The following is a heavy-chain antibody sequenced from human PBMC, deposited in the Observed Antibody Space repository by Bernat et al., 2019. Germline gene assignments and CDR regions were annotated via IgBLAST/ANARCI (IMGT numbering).Heavy chain of an antibody. Sequence: EVQLVESGGGLVQPGESLRLSCAASGFTFSSYWMSWVRQAPGKGLEWVANINQDGSEKYYVDSVKGRFTISRDNAKNSLYLQMNSLRAEDTAVYYCARSPRTGYVDSWGQGTLVTVSS. CDR1: GFTFSSYW. J-gene: IGHJ4*02. CDR2: INQDGSEK. D-gene: IGHD7-27*01. CDR3: ARSPRTGYVDS. V-gene: IGHV3-7*03.